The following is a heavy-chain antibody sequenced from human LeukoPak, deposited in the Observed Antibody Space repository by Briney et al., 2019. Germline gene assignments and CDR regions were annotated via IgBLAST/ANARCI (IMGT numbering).Heavy chain of an antibody. CDR1: GFIFSSYA. Sequence: GGSLRLSCAASGFIFSSYAMHWVRQAPGKGLEWVSGIGGGGTEYYADSVKGRFIISSDSSQNLVHLQMNSLTVEDTAVYYCARAQGALDYWGQGTLVTVSS. J-gene: IGHJ4*02. V-gene: IGHV3-23*01. CDR2: IGGGGTE. CDR3: ARAQGALDY. D-gene: IGHD1-26*01.